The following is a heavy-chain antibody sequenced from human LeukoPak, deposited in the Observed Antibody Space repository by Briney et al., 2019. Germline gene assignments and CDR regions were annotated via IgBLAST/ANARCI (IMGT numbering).Heavy chain of an antibody. V-gene: IGHV3-21*06. Sequence: GGSLRLSCAASGFTFSSYSMNWVRQAPGKGLEWVSSISSSSSYIYYADSVKGRFTISRDNAKNSLYLQMNSLRAEDTAVYYCTTDSQGDYDILTGYSADAFDIWGQGTMVTVSS. CDR3: TTDSQGDYDILTGYSADAFDI. D-gene: IGHD3-9*01. J-gene: IGHJ3*02. CDR1: GFTFSSYS. CDR2: ISSSSSYI.